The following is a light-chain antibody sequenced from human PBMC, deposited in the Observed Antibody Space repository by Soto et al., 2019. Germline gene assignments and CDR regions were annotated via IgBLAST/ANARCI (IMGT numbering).Light chain of an antibody. Sequence: QSALTQPASVSGSPGQSITISCTGTSSDVGAYDFVSWYQNSPGKAPKLVTFDVTHRPPGISDRFSGSKSANTASLTISGLQAEDEAFYYCSSYTTRSTLVFGGGTKLTVL. V-gene: IGLV2-14*01. J-gene: IGLJ2*01. CDR3: SSYTTRSTLV. CDR1: SSDVGAYDF. CDR2: DVT.